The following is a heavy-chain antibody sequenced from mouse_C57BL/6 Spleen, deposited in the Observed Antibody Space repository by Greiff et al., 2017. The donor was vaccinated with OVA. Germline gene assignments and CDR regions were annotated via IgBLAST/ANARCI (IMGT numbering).Heavy chain of an antibody. D-gene: IGHD1-1*02. J-gene: IGHJ3*01. CDR1: GYTFTDYY. Sequence: EVQLQQSGPELVKPGASVKISCKASGYTFTDYYMNWVKQSHGKSLEWIGDINPNNGGTSYNQKFKGKATLTVDKSSSTAYMELRSLTSEDSAVYYCARKDYYSWFAYWGQGTLVTVS. V-gene: IGHV1-26*01. CDR2: INPNNGGT. CDR3: ARKDYYSWFAY.